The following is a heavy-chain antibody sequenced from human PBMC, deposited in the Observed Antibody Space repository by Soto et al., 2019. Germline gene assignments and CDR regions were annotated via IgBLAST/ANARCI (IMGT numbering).Heavy chain of an antibody. V-gene: IGHV4-4*02. CDR3: AKMVGATLVDY. CDR2: IYHSGST. J-gene: IGHJ4*02. Sequence: QVQLQESGPGLVKPSGTLSLTCTVSGASISSISSYDWWSWVRQPPGKGLEWIGEIYHSGSTNYNPSLKRLVTMSVDTSNNQFSLRLSSVTAAATAVYYCAKMVGATLVDYWGQGSLVTVSS. D-gene: IGHD1-26*01. CDR1: GASISSISSYDW.